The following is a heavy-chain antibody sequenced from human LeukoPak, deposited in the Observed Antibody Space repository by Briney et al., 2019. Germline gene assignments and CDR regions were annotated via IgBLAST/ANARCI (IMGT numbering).Heavy chain of an antibody. CDR1: GFTFSSYE. CDR2: ISDGGKTK. J-gene: IGHJ5*02. Sequence: PGGSLRLSCAASGFTFSSYEMNWVRQAPGKGLEWVSYISDGGKTKYYADSVKGRFTISRDNAKNSLYLQMNSLRAEDTAVYYCARDYSGWSLDPWGQGTLVTVSS. V-gene: IGHV3-48*03. CDR3: ARDYSGWSLDP. D-gene: IGHD5-12*01.